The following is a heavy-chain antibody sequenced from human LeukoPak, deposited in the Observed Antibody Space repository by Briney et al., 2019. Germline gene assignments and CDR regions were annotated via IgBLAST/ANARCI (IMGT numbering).Heavy chain of an antibody. Sequence: GGSLRLSCAASGFTDYGMSWVRQAPGKGLEWVSGINWNGGTTTYADSVKGRFTISRDNAKNSLYLQMNSLRAEDTAFYYCARDRDQWLEAFDIWGQGTMVTVSS. CDR2: INWNGGTT. CDR3: ARDRDQWLEAFDI. J-gene: IGHJ3*02. D-gene: IGHD6-19*01. V-gene: IGHV3-20*04. CDR1: GFTDYG.